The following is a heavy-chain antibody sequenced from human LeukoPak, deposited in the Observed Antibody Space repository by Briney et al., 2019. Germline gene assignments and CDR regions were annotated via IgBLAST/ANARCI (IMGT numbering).Heavy chain of an antibody. CDR2: IWYQGDDK. CDR3: AKSRGDRERWLHLDS. J-gene: IGHJ4*02. D-gene: IGHD5-24*01. Sequence: GGSLRLSCAASGFTFTDFSMHWVRQAPGKGLEWVAVIWYQGDDKRYADSVKGRFAISRDNSRNTLYLQMNSLRAEDTAVYYCAKSRGDRERWLHLDSWGQGTLVTVSS. CDR1: GFTFTDFS. V-gene: IGHV3-33*06.